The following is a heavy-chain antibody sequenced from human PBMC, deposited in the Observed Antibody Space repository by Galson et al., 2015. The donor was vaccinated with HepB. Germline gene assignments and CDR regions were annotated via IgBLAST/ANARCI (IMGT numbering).Heavy chain of an antibody. V-gene: IGHV1-18*01. CDR3: ARGGMATIGGPAFDY. Sequence: SVKVSCKASGYTFTRYSISWLRQAPGQGLEWLGWLNNYDNNGNSVQKVQGRVTLTTDTSTNTAYLELRSLKSDDTAIYYCARGGMATIGGPAFDYWGQGTLVTVSS. D-gene: IGHD5-24*01. CDR2: LNNYDNNG. CDR1: GYTFTRYS. J-gene: IGHJ4*01.